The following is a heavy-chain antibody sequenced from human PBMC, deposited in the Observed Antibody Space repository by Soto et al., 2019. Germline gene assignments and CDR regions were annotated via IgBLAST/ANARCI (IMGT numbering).Heavy chain of an antibody. CDR3: ARGPNWGYRFDS. CDR1: GGTFSGHA. Sequence: QVQLVQSGAEVKKPGSSVKVSCEASGGTFSGHAISWVRQAPGQGPEWMGGLIPHFGTTQHAQNFQGRLTITADKSTSTAYMELTSLRFDDTAIYYCARGPNWGYRFDSWGQGTLVTVSS. D-gene: IGHD7-27*01. CDR2: LIPHFGTT. J-gene: IGHJ4*02. V-gene: IGHV1-69*06.